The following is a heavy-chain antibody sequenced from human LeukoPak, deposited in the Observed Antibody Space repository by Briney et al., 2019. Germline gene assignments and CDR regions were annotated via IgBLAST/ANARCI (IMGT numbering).Heavy chain of an antibody. V-gene: IGHV1-46*01. CDR1: GYTFTSYY. J-gene: IGHJ4*02. Sequence: ASVTVSCKASGYTFTSYYMHWVRQAPGQGLEWMGIINPSGGSTSYAQKFQGRVTMTRDTSTSTVYMELSSLRSEDTAVYYCARDRRGDGHNYDFDYWGQGTLVTVSS. CDR2: INPSGGST. CDR3: ARDRRGDGHNYDFDY. D-gene: IGHD5-24*01.